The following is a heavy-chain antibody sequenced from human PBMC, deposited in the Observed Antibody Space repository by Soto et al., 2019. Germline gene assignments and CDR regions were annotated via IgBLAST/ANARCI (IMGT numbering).Heavy chain of an antibody. CDR2: MSGNAENT. V-gene: IGHV3-23*01. CDR3: ARHSLYGVVRNFDY. Sequence: AGGSLRLSCVASGFTFTSYAMSWVRQAPGKGLEWVSAMSGNAENTYYADSVKGRFTVSRDSSKNMLYLYLNSLRAEDTAVYYCARHSLYGVVRNFDYWGQGTLVTVPQ. D-gene: IGHD3-3*01. CDR1: GFTFTSYA. J-gene: IGHJ4*02.